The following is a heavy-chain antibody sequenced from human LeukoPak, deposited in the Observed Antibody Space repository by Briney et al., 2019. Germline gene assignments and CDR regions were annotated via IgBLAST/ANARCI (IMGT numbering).Heavy chain of an antibody. CDR3: ARELSTDTSDAFDI. CDR1: GGSISSGGYY. CDR2: IYHSGST. D-gene: IGHD3-10*01. J-gene: IGHJ3*02. Sequence: PSETLSLTCTVSGGSISSGGYYWSWIRQPPGKGLEWIGYIYHSGSTYYNPSLKSRVTISVDRSKNQFSLKLSSVTAADTAVYYCARELSTDTSDAFDIWGQGTMVTVSS. V-gene: IGHV4-30-2*01.